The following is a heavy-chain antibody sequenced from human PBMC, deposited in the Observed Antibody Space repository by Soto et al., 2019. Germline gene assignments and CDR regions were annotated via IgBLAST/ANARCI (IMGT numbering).Heavy chain of an antibody. D-gene: IGHD3-22*01. V-gene: IGHV1-69*08. CDR2: IIPIIGII. CDR3: AGDPDSHYNDSHASSYP. Sequence: QVQLVQSGAEVKKPGSSVKVSCKASGVTFSTYTITWVRQAPGQGREWMGRIIPIIGIINYAQKFQGRVTITADKFTVTAYMELTRLRADDTAVYYCAGDPDSHYNDSHASSYPWGQGTLVTVSS. CDR1: GVTFSTYT. J-gene: IGHJ5*02.